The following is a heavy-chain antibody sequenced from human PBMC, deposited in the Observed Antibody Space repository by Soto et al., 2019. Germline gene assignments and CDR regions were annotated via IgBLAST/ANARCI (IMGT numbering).Heavy chain of an antibody. CDR1: GGSISSGDYS. D-gene: IGHD3-22*01. CDR3: ARVRREYDNSGPVDY. Sequence: SETLSLTCAVSGGSISSGDYSWNWIRQPPGKGLEWIGYIYSGGSTYYNTSLQSRVTMSVDRSRNQFSLKLNSVTAADTAVYYCARVRREYDNSGPVDYWGQGTLVTVS. CDR2: IYSGGST. J-gene: IGHJ4*02. V-gene: IGHV4-30-2*01.